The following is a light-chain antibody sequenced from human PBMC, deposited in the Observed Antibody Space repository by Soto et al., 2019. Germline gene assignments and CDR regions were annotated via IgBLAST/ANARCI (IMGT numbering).Light chain of an antibody. CDR1: QSVSSY. CDR2: DAS. V-gene: IGKV3-11*01. CDR3: QQRSYWPLT. J-gene: IGKJ4*01. Sequence: EIVLTQSPATLSLSPGEIATLSCRASQSVSSYLAWYQQKPGQAPRLLIYDASNRATGIPARFSGSGSGTDFTLTISSPEPEDFAVYYCQQRSYWPLTFGGGTKVKIK.